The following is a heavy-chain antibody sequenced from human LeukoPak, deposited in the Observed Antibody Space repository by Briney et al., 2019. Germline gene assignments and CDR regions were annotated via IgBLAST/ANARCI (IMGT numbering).Heavy chain of an antibody. Sequence: GGSLRLSCAASGFTFSSYSMNWVRQAPGKGLEWVSYISSSSSTIYYADSVKGRFTISRDNAKNSLYLQMNSLRAEDTAVYYCARDWGDYFDYWGQGTLVTVSS. D-gene: IGHD3-16*01. V-gene: IGHV3-48*04. J-gene: IGHJ4*02. CDR3: ARDWGDYFDY. CDR2: ISSSSSTI. CDR1: GFTFSSYS.